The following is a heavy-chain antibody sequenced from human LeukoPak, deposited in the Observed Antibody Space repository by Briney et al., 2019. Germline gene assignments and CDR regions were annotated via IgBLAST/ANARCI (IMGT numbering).Heavy chain of an antibody. J-gene: IGHJ4*02. D-gene: IGHD1-26*01. CDR3: ARDIGSFSPGNFDY. Sequence: GASVKASCKASGYTFTGYYMHWVRQAPGQGLEWMGWINPYSGSTNYAQKFQGRVTMTRDTSISTAYMELSRLRSDDTAVYYCARDIGSFSPGNFDYWGQGTLVTVSS. CDR1: GYTFTGYY. V-gene: IGHV1-2*02. CDR2: INPYSGST.